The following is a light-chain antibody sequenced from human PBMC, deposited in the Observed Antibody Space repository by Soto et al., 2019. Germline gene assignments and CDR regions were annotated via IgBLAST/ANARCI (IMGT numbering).Light chain of an antibody. V-gene: IGKV3-11*01. CDR1: QSVSSY. CDR3: QQRSNWPPT. CDR2: DAS. Sequence: IVLTHSPATLSLSPVERATLSCRASQSVSSYLAWYQQKPGQAPRLLIYDASNRATGIPARFSGSGSGTDFTLTISSLEPEDFAVYYCQQRSNWPPTFGQGTRREIK. J-gene: IGKJ5*01.